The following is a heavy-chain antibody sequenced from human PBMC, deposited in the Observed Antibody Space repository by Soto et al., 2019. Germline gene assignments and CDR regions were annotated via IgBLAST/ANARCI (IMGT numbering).Heavy chain of an antibody. J-gene: IGHJ6*02. CDR3: AKAVAAAGDHSYNHGLDV. CDR2: ISHEGSST. D-gene: IGHD6-13*01. CDR1: GFSFYFCG. V-gene: IGHV3-30*18. Sequence: PGGCLRLSCAASGFSFYFCGIHWVRQAPGKVLEWVAFISHEGSSTVYADSVKGRFTISRDNSKNAAYLQMNSLRAEDTALYSCAKAVAAAGDHSYNHGLDVWGQGIKVTVSS.